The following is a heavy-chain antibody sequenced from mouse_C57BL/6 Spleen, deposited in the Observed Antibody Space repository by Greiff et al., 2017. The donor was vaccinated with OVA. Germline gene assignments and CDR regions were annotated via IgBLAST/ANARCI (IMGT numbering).Heavy chain of an antibody. D-gene: IGHD2-2*01. V-gene: IGHV1-64*01. CDR3: AREMVTTRNYFDY. CDR1: GYTFTSYW. CDR2: IHPNSGST. Sequence: VQLQQPGAELVKPGASVKLSCKASGYTFTSYWMHWVKQRPGQGLEWIGMIHPNSGSTNYNEKFKSKATLTVDKSSSTAYMQLSSLTSEDSAVYYCAREMVTTRNYFDYWGQGTTLTVSS. J-gene: IGHJ2*01.